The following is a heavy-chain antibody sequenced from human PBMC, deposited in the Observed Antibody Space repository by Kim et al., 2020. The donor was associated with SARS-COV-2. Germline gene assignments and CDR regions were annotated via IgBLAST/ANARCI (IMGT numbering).Heavy chain of an antibody. CDR1: GFTVSSNY. Sequence: GGSLRLSCAASGFTVSSNYMSWVRQAPGKGLEWVSFISSGGSTYYADSVKGRFTISRDNSKNTLYLQMDSLRAEDTAVYYCARDRGVAGYYYYYMDVWGKGTTVTVSS. CDR2: ISSGGST. V-gene: IGHV3-66*01. D-gene: IGHD6-19*01. CDR3: ARDRGVAGYYYYYMDV. J-gene: IGHJ6*03.